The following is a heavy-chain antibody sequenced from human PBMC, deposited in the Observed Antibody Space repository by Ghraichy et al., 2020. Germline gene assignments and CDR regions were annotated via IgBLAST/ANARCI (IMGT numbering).Heavy chain of an antibody. CDR1: GLTFSGSA. J-gene: IGHJ4*01. CDR2: IRSKPNGYAT. CDR3: TRGYCSGATCTAFDY. D-gene: IGHD2-15*01. V-gene: IGHV3-73*01. Sequence: KVSCEVSGLTFSGSAIHWVRQASGKGLEWVSRIRSKPNGYATAYAASVKGRFTISRDDSRNTAFLQMNSLKTDDTAVYYCTRGYCSGATCTAFDYWGQGTLVTVSS.